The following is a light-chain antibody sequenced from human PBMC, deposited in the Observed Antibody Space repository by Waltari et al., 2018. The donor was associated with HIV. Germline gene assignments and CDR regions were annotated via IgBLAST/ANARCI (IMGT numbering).Light chain of an antibody. CDR2: DVS. CDR1: SSDVGGYNY. Sequence: QSALTQPRSVSGSPGQSVTISCTGSSSDVGGYNYVSWYQQHPTKAPKLIIYDVSERPSWVPDRFSGSKAGNRASLTMSGLQAEDEADYYCYSYAGSLLFGGGTKLTVL. J-gene: IGLJ2*01. V-gene: IGLV2-11*01. CDR3: YSYAGSLL.